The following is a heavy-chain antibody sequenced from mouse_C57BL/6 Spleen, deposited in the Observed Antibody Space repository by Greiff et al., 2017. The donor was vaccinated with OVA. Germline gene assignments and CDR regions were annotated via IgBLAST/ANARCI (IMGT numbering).Heavy chain of an antibody. J-gene: IGHJ3*01. CDR2: ISPRSGNT. V-gene: IGHV1-81*01. D-gene: IGHD1-1*01. CDR1: GYTFTSYG. CDR3: ARRSTTEGFAY. Sequence: VKLQQSGAELVRPGASVKLSCKASGYTFTSYGISWVKQSPGQGLEWIGKISPRSGNTYYNEKFKGKATLTADKSSSTTYMQLRSLTSEDSAVYYCARRSTTEGFAYWGQGTLVTVSA.